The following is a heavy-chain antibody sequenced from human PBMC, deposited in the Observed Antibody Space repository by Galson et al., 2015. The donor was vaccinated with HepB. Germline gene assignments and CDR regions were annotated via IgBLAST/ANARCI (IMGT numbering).Heavy chain of an antibody. V-gene: IGHV3-30*04. CDR2: ISYDGSNK. CDR3: AKPITTVTTPLGY. Sequence: SLRLSCAASGFTFSSYAMHWVRQAPGKGLEWVAVISYDGSNKYYADSVKGRFTISRDNSKNTLYLQMNSLRAEDTAVYYCAKPITTVTTPLGYWGQGTLVTVSS. CDR1: GFTFSSYA. J-gene: IGHJ4*02. D-gene: IGHD4-17*01.